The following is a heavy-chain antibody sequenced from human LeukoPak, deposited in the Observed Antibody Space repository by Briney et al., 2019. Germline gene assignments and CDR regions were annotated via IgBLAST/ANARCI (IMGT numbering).Heavy chain of an antibody. J-gene: IGHJ5*02. CDR3: ARREYSGSYYGLSWFDP. Sequence: SETLSLTCTVSGGSISSSGYYWGWIRQPPGKGLEWIASIYYSGSTYYNPSLKSRFTISVDTSKNQLSLKLSSLTAADTAVYYCARREYSGSYYGLSWFDPWGQGTLVTVSS. V-gene: IGHV4-39*01. D-gene: IGHD1-26*01. CDR1: GGSISSSGYY. CDR2: IYYSGST.